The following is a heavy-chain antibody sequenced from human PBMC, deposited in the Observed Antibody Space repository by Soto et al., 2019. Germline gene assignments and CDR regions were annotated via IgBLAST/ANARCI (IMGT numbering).Heavy chain of an antibody. J-gene: IGHJ6*02. CDR3: AKSRDGYSFYYFYGLDV. CDR1: GFTFSNYG. V-gene: IGHV3-30*18. Sequence: PGGSLRLSCEASGFTFSNYGMHWVRQAPGKCLEWVAAILYNGSNTYYADSVKGRFTISRDNSKNTLYLEMNSLRPEDTAVYHCAKSRDGYSFYYFYGLDVWGQGXTVTVP. D-gene: IGHD4-4*01. CDR2: ILYNGSNT.